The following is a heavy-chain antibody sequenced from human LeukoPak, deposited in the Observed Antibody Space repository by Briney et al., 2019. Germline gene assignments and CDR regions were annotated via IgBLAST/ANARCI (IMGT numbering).Heavy chain of an antibody. CDR1: GFTFSKYW. J-gene: IGHJ4*02. V-gene: IGHV3-74*01. CDR2: INTDGTVT. CDR3: ATKQWLAPPPDS. Sequence: PGGSLRLSYAASGFTFSKYWMLWVRQAPGKGLESVSRINTDGTVTTYADSAKGRFTVSRDNADNTMFLQMNSVRDEDTAVYYCATKQWLAPPPDSWGQGTPVTVSS. D-gene: IGHD6-19*01.